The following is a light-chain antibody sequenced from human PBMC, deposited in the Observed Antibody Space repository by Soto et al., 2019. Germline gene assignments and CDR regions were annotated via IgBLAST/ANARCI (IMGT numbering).Light chain of an antibody. V-gene: IGKV3-20*01. Sequence: VLTQSPGTLSLSPGERATLSCRTSQSVRSRYLAWYQQKPGQAPRLLIYDASSRPGGIPDRFSGSGSETDFTLTISRLEPEDFAVYYCQQYGDSPFTFGQGTKVEIK. J-gene: IGKJ2*01. CDR1: QSVRSRY. CDR2: DAS. CDR3: QQYGDSPFT.